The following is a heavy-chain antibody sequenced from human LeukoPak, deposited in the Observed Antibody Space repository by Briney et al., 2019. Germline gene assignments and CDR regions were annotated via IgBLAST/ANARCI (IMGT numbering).Heavy chain of an antibody. Sequence: GESLKISCKVSGYSFTSYWIGWVRQMPGKVLEWMGIIYPGDSDTRYSPSFQGQVTISADNSISTAYLQWSSLKASDTAMYYCARLKDTAMAIFGYWGQGTLVTVSS. V-gene: IGHV5-51*03. D-gene: IGHD5-18*01. CDR3: ARLKDTAMAIFGY. J-gene: IGHJ4*02. CDR2: IYPGDSDT. CDR1: GYSFTSYW.